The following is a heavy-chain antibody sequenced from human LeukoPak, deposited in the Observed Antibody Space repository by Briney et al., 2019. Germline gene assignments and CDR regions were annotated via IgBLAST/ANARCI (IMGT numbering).Heavy chain of an antibody. J-gene: IGHJ4*02. CDR3: AKDLIRIMITFGGVIDKGGPFDY. CDR1: GFSVSSYG. Sequence: GGSLRLSCAVSGFSVSSYGMSWVRQAPGKGLEWVSAITVSGDTTYYADSVKGRFTISRDNSKNTLYLQMNSLRAEDTAVYYCAKDLIRIMITFGGVIDKGGPFDYWGQGTLVTVSS. CDR2: ITVSGDTT. V-gene: IGHV3-23*01. D-gene: IGHD3-16*02.